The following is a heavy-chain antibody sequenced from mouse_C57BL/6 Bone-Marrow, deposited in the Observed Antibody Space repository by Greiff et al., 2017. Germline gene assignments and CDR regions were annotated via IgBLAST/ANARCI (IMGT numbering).Heavy chain of an antibody. CDR2: IYPRDGST. CDR3: ARLEFDGSSGDWYFDV. J-gene: IGHJ1*03. Sequence: QVQLKESGPELVKPGASVKLSCTASGYTFTSYDINWVKPRPGPGLAWIGWIYPRDGSTKYNEKFKGKATLTVDTSSSTAYMELHRLTSEDSAVFFCARLEFDGSSGDWYFDVWGTGTTVTVSS. V-gene: IGHV1-85*01. CDR1: GYTFTSYD. D-gene: IGHD1-1*01.